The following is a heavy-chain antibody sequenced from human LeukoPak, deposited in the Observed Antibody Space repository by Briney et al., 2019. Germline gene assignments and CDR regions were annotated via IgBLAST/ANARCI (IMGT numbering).Heavy chain of an antibody. D-gene: IGHD5-24*01. CDR3: ARVRWLQLGYFDY. V-gene: IGHV4-39*07. CDR2: MSYSGST. Sequence: SSETLSLTCTVSGGSVSSSTYSWGWIRQPPGKGLEWIASMSYSGSTYYNPSLKSRLTISVDTSKNQFSLKLSSVTAADTAVYYCARVRWLQLGYFDYWGQGTLVTVSS. J-gene: IGHJ4*02. CDR1: GGSVSSSTYS.